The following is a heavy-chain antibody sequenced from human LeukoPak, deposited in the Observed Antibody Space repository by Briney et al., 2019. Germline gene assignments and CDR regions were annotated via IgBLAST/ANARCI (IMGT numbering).Heavy chain of an antibody. Sequence: GESLKISCKGSGYRFTSYWIGWVRQMPGKGLEWLGIIYPGDSDTIYSPSFQGQVTISADKSTSTANLQWSSLKASDTAMYYCARSGGNYYSIWGQGTMVTVSS. J-gene: IGHJ3*02. CDR1: GYRFTSYW. V-gene: IGHV5-51*01. D-gene: IGHD1-26*01. CDR3: ARSGGNYYSI. CDR2: IYPGDSDT.